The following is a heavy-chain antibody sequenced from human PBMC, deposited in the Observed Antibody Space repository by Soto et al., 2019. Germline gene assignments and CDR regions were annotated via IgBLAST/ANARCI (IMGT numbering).Heavy chain of an antibody. D-gene: IGHD6-13*01. Sequence: QVQLQESGPGLVKPSQTLSLTCSVSGGSISSGAYYWTWIRQHPGKGLEWIGYIYYSGSTYYNPSLKSRVTLSVDTSKNQFSLKLRSVTAADTAVYYCARDGRLVNYYYFGMDVWGQGTTVTVPS. V-gene: IGHV4-31*03. CDR1: GGSISSGAYY. CDR3: ARDGRLVNYYYFGMDV. J-gene: IGHJ6*02. CDR2: IYYSGST.